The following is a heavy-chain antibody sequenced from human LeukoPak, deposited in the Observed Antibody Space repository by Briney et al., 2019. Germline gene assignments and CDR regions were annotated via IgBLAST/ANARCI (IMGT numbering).Heavy chain of an antibody. V-gene: IGHV5-51*01. J-gene: IGHJ4*02. Sequence: GESLKISCKGSGYSFTSYWIGWVRQMPGKGLEWMGIIFPGDSDIRYSPSFQGQVTISADKSMSTAYLQWSSLKPSDTAIYYCTRPTLDLGGPIDYWGQGTLVTVSS. CDR3: TRPTLDLGGPIDY. D-gene: IGHD4-23*01. CDR2: IFPGDSDI. CDR1: GYSFTSYW.